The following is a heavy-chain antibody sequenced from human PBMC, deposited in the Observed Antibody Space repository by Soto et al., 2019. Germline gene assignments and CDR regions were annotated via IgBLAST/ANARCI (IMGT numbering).Heavy chain of an antibody. D-gene: IGHD1-7*01. CDR2: ISAYNGNT. Sequence: GASVKVSCKASGYTFTSYGISWVRQAPGQGLEWMGWISAYNGNTNYAQKLQGRVTMTTDTSTSTAYMELRGLRSDDTAVYYCARDSPVGITGTGQGYYGMDVWGQGTTVTVSS. CDR1: GYTFTSYG. CDR3: ARDSPVGITGTGQGYYGMDV. V-gene: IGHV1-18*01. J-gene: IGHJ6*02.